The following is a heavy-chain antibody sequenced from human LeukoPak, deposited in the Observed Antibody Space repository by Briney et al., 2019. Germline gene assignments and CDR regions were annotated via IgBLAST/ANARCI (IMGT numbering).Heavy chain of an antibody. CDR3: ATGLTTRAFDAFDI. J-gene: IGHJ3*02. Sequence: ASVKVSCKASGYTFTSYAMHWVRQAPGQRLEWMGWINAGNGNTKYSQKFQGRVTITRDTSAGTAYMELSSLRSEDTAVYYCATGLTTRAFDAFDIWGQGTMVTVSS. CDR1: GYTFTSYA. D-gene: IGHD2/OR15-2a*01. CDR2: INAGNGNT. V-gene: IGHV1-3*01.